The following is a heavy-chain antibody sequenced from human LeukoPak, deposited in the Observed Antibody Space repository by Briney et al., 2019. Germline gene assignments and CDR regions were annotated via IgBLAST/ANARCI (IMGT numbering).Heavy chain of an antibody. Sequence: PGGSLRLSCAASGFTFDDYGMSWVRQAPRKGLEWVSGINWNGGSTGYADSVKGRFTISRDNSKNTLCLQMNSLRAEDTALYYCARRQDFWSAYYHPDFDYWGQGTLVTVSS. CDR2: INWNGGST. D-gene: IGHD3-3*01. V-gene: IGHV3-20*04. CDR1: GFTFDDYG. J-gene: IGHJ4*02. CDR3: ARRQDFWSAYYHPDFDY.